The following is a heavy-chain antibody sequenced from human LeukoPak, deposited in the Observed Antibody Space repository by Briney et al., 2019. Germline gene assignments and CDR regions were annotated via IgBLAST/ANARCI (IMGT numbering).Heavy chain of an antibody. CDR1: GYTFSSYA. V-gene: IGHV3-23*01. J-gene: IGHJ3*02. CDR3: ATPDLGAFDI. CDR2: ISGSGGST. Sequence: SCKASGYTFSSYAMSWVRQAPGKGLEWVSAISGSGGSTYYADSVKGRFTISRDNSKNTLYLQMNSLRAEDTAVYYCATPDLGAFDIWGQGTMVTVSS.